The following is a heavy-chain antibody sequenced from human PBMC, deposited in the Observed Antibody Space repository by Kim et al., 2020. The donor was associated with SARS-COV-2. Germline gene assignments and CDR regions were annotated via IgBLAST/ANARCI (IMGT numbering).Heavy chain of an antibody. V-gene: IGHV1-18*01. D-gene: IGHD4-17*01. J-gene: IGHJ6*02. CDR1: GYTFTSYG. CDR3: ARGYDYGDYYYGMDV. Sequence: ASVKVSCKAPGYTFTSYGISWVRQAPGQGLEWMGWISAYNGNTNYAQKLQGRVTMTTDTSTSTAYMELRSLRSDDTAVYYCARGYDYGDYYYGMDVWGQGTTVTVSS. CDR2: ISAYNGNT.